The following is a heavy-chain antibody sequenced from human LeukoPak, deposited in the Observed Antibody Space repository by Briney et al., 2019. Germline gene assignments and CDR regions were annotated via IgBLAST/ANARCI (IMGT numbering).Heavy chain of an antibody. CDR3: ARYRDAGGYFDY. D-gene: IGHD3-10*01. Sequence: SETLSLTCAVYGGSFSGYYWSWIRHPPGKGLGWIGEINHSGSTNYNPSLKSRVTISVDTSKNQFSLKLSSVTAADTAVYYCARYRDAGGYFDYWGQGTLVTVSS. CDR2: INHSGST. J-gene: IGHJ4*02. CDR1: GGSFSGYY. V-gene: IGHV4-34*01.